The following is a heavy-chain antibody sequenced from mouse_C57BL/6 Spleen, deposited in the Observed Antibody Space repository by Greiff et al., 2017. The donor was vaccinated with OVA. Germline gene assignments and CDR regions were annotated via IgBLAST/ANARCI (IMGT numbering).Heavy chain of an antibody. CDR2: IHPNSGST. J-gene: IGHJ4*01. Sequence: QVQLQQSGAELVKPGASVKLSCKASGYTFTSYWMHWVKQRPGQGLEWIGMIHPNSGSTNYNEKFKSKATLTVDKSSSTAYMQLSSLTSEDSAVYYCARDYGSRRDYYAMDYWGQGTSVTVSS. CDR3: ARDYGSRRDYYAMDY. D-gene: IGHD1-1*01. CDR1: GYTFTSYW. V-gene: IGHV1-64*01.